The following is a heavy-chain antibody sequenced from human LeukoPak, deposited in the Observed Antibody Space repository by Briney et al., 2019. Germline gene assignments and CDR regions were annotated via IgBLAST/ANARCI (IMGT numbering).Heavy chain of an antibody. Sequence: GGSLRLSCAASGFTFSSYWMSWVRQAPGKGLEWVANIKQDGSEKYYVDSVKGRFTISRDNAKNSLYLQMNSLRAEDTAVYYCAREGIDILTGTQYYFDYWGQGTLVTVSS. CDR3: AREGIDILTGTQYYFDY. V-gene: IGHV3-7*01. J-gene: IGHJ4*02. D-gene: IGHD3-9*01. CDR2: IKQDGSEK. CDR1: GFTFSSYW.